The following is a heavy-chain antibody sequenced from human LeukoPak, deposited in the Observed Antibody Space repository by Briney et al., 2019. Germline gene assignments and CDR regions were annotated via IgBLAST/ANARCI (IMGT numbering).Heavy chain of an antibody. D-gene: IGHD1-14*01. CDR2: IYYSGST. CDR1: GGSISSYY. J-gene: IGHJ4*02. Sequence: SETLSLTCTVSGGSISSYYWSWIRQPPAKGLEWIGYIYYSGSTNYNPSLKSRVSISVDTSKNQFSLKLSSVTAADTTVSYCAGGGTQRTFDCWGQGTLVTVSS. CDR3: AGGGTQRTFDC. V-gene: IGHV4-59*01.